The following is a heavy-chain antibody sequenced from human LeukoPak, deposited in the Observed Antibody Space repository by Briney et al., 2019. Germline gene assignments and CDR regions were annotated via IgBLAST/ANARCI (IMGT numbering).Heavy chain of an antibody. CDR1: GGSISSYY. V-gene: IGHV4-59*01. Sequence: SETLSLTCTVSGGSISSYYWSWVRQPPGKGLEWIGYIYYSGSTNYNPSLKSRVTISVDTSKNQFSLKLSSVTAADTAVYYCARSGDYDILTGSSNGLDYWGQGTLVTVSS. J-gene: IGHJ4*02. D-gene: IGHD3-9*01. CDR3: ARSGDYDILTGSSNGLDY. CDR2: IYYSGST.